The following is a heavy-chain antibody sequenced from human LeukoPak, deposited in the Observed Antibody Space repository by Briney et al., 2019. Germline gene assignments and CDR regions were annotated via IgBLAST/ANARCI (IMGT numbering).Heavy chain of an antibody. D-gene: IGHD2/OR15-2a*01. Sequence: GGSLRLSCAASGFTFSGYWMHWVRQAPGKGLVCVSRIKSDGTYTSYADSVKGRFTISRDNAKNTLYLQMNSLRAEDTAVYYCVKDDDLYGTDSWGQGTLVTVSS. J-gene: IGHJ4*02. CDR2: IKSDGTYT. CDR1: GFTFSGYW. V-gene: IGHV3-74*03. CDR3: VKDDDLYGTDS.